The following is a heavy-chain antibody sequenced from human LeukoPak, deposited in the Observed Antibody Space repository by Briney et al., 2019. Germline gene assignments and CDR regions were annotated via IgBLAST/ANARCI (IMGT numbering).Heavy chain of an antibody. J-gene: IGHJ6*02. Sequence: TGGSLRLSCEASRFSFSTYPMGWVRRAPGKGLEWVSVIYSGDSAYYADSVKGRFSVSRDNSKNTLNLQMNSLRADDTAVYYCARTEKSDSLSYFYGMDVWGQGTTVTVSS. D-gene: IGHD2-21*02. CDR2: IYSGDSA. V-gene: IGHV3-66*01. CDR3: ARTEKSDSLSYFYGMDV. CDR1: RFSFSTYP.